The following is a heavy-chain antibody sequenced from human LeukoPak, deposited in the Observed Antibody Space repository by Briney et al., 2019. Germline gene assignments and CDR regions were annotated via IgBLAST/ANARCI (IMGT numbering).Heavy chain of an antibody. J-gene: IGHJ5*02. Sequence: PSETLSLTCTVSGGSISSYYWSWIRQPPGKGLEWIGYIYYSGSTNYNPSLKSRVTISVDTSKNQFSLKLSSVTAADTAVYYCARHAMIEWEPTAEGWFDPWGQGTLVTVSS. CDR2: IYYSGST. D-gene: IGHD1-26*01. V-gene: IGHV4-59*08. CDR1: GGSISSYY. CDR3: ARHAMIEWEPTAEGWFDP.